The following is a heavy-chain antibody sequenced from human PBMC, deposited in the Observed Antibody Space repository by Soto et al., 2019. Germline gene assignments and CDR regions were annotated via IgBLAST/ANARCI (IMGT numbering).Heavy chain of an antibody. D-gene: IGHD3-9*01. J-gene: IGHJ6*02. CDR2: ISAYNGNT. V-gene: IGHV1-18*01. CDR3: ARGGEADYDILTRSIDYYGMDV. Sequence: QVQLVQSGAEVKKPGASVKVSCKASGYTFTSYGISWVRQAPGQGLEWMGWISAYNGNTNYAQKLQGRVTMTTDTSTSTAYMELRSLRSDDTAVYYCARGGEADYDILTRSIDYYGMDVWGQGTTVTVSS. CDR1: GYTFTSYG.